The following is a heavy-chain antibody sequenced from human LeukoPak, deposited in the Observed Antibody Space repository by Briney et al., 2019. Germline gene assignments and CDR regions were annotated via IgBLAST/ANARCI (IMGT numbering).Heavy chain of an antibody. CDR2: INHSGST. V-gene: IGHV4-34*01. Sequence: TSETLSLTCAVYGGSFSGYYWSWIRQPPGKGLEWIGEINHSGSTNYNPSLKSRVTISVDTSKNQFSLKLSSVTAADTAVYYCARDFPITMVRGLDVWGKGTTVTVSS. CDR1: GGSFSGYY. D-gene: IGHD3-10*01. CDR3: ARDFPITMVRGLDV. J-gene: IGHJ6*04.